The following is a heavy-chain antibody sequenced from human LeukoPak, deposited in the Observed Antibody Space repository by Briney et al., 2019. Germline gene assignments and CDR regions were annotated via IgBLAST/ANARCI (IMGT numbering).Heavy chain of an antibody. J-gene: IGHJ5*02. D-gene: IGHD3-10*01. V-gene: IGHV5-51*01. CDR2: IFPGNSDT. Sequence: GESLKISCKASGYSFTKYWIGWVRQMPGKGLEWMAIIFPGNSDTRYSASFQGQVTISADTSITTAYLQWSSQTASDTAMYYCARERESGSSWFDPWGQGTLVTVSS. CDR1: GYSFTKYW. CDR3: ARERESGSSWFDP.